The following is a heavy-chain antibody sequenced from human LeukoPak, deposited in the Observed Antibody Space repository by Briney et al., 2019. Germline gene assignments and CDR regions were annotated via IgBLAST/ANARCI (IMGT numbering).Heavy chain of an antibody. Sequence: GASVKVSCKASGYTFTSYYMHWVRQAPGQGLVWMGIINPSGGSASYAQNFQGRVTMTRDTSTSTVYMELSSLRSEDTAVYYCARVGQLVQVDYWGQGTLVTVSS. CDR1: GYTFTSYY. J-gene: IGHJ4*02. CDR2: INPSGGSA. V-gene: IGHV1-46*03. D-gene: IGHD6-13*01. CDR3: ARVGQLVQVDY.